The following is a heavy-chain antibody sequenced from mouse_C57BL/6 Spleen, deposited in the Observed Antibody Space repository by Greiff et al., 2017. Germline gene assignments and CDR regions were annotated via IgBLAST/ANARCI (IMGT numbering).Heavy chain of an antibody. CDR3: ARHYGSSWGYFDY. Sequence: QVQLQQPGAELVMPGASVKLSCKASGYTFTSYWMHWVKQRPGQGLEWIGEIDPSDSYTNYNQKFKGKSTLTVDKSSSTAYMQLSSLTSEDSAVYYCARHYGSSWGYFDYWGQGTTLTVSS. V-gene: IGHV1-69*01. CDR2: IDPSDSYT. D-gene: IGHD1-1*01. CDR1: GYTFTSYW. J-gene: IGHJ2*01.